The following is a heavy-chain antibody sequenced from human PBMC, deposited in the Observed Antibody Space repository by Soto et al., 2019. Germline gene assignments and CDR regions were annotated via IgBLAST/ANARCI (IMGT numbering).Heavy chain of an antibody. Sequence: QVQLVESGGGVVQPGRSLRLSCAASGFTFDSYGMHWVRQAPGKGLEWVAVISSDGNNKYYADSVKGRFTISRDNFKNTLYLRMSILRADDTAVYYCAKDLLPNTVTTCGSWGQGTLVTVSS. D-gene: IGHD4-17*01. CDR1: GFTFDSYG. V-gene: IGHV3-30*18. CDR2: ISSDGNNK. J-gene: IGHJ5*02. CDR3: AKDLLPNTVTTCGS.